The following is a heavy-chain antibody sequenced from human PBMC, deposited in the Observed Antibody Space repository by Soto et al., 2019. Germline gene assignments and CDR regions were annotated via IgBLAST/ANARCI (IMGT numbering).Heavy chain of an antibody. CDR1: GFTFSSYA. Sequence: QVQLVESGGGVVQPGRSLRLSCAASGFTFSSYAMHWVRQAPGKGLEWVAVISYDGSNKYYADSVKGRFTISRDNSKNALFIRMTGLGAEDTAVYYCAREGKGGYVWGSYRSAPKKGGMDVWGQGTTVTVSS. CDR3: AREGKGGYVWGSYRSAPKKGGMDV. V-gene: IGHV3-30*14. J-gene: IGHJ6*02. CDR2: ISYDGSNK. D-gene: IGHD3-16*02.